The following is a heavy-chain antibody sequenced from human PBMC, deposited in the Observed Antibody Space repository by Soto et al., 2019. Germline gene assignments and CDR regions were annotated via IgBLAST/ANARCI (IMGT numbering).Heavy chain of an antibody. CDR1: GFTFSDYY. CDR2: ISSSGSTI. V-gene: IGHV3-11*01. J-gene: IGHJ4*02. Sequence: PGGSLILSCAASGFTFSDYYMSWIRQAPGKGLEWVSYISSSGSTIYYADSVKGRFTISRDNAKNSLYLQMNSLRAEDTAVYYCARAPYYYDSGGYQGFWGQGTLVTVSS. CDR3: ARAPYYYDSGGYQGF. D-gene: IGHD3-22*01.